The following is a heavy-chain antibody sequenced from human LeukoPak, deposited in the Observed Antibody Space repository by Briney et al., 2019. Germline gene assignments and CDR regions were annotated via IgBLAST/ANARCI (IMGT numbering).Heavy chain of an antibody. Sequence: GGSLRLSCAASGFTFSGSAMHWVRQASGKGLEWVGRIRSKANSYATAYAESVKGRFTISRDDPKNTAYLQMNSLKTEDTAAYYCTSEGQYYYYYIDVWGKGTTVTVSS. CDR2: IRSKANSYAT. CDR1: GFTFSGSA. V-gene: IGHV3-73*01. CDR3: TSEGQYYYYYIDV. J-gene: IGHJ6*03.